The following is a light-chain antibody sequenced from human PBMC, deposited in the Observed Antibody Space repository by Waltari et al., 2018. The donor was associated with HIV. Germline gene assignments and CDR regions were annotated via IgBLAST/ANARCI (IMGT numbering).Light chain of an antibody. J-gene: IGLJ2*01. CDR3: ATWDDALSAGV. Sequence: QSVLTQPPSVSAAPGQKVTISCSGGSSNIGKNYVSWYQQLPGTAPKLLIYDNNERPSGIPYRFAGSKSGTSATLGITGLQTGDEADYYCATWDDALSAGVFGGGTRLTVL. CDR2: DNN. V-gene: IGLV1-51*01. CDR1: SSNIGKNY.